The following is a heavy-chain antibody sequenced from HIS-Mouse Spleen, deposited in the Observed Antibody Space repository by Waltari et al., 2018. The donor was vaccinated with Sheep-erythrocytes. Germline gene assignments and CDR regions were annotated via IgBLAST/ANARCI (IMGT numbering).Heavy chain of an antibody. CDR3: ARANSGSYDDAFDI. Sequence: SYDMHWVRQATGKGLEWVSAIGTAGDTYYPGSVKGRFTISRENAKNSLYLQMNSLRAGDTAVYYCARANSGSYDDAFDIWGQGTMVTVSS. CDR1: SYD. V-gene: IGHV3-13*01. J-gene: IGHJ3*02. D-gene: IGHD1-26*01. CDR2: IGTAGDT.